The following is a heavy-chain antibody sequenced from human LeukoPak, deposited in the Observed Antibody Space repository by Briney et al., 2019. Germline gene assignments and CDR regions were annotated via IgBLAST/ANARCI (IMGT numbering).Heavy chain of an antibody. Sequence: GGSLRLSCAASGFTFSSYAMHWVRQAPGKGLEYVSAISSNGGSTYYADSVKGRFTISRDNSKNTLYLQMSSLRAEDTAVYYCVKDVSRYSGYDSTFDYWGQGTLVTVSS. CDR3: VKDVSRYSGYDSTFDY. V-gene: IGHV3-64D*06. D-gene: IGHD5-12*01. CDR2: ISSNGGST. CDR1: GFTFSSYA. J-gene: IGHJ4*02.